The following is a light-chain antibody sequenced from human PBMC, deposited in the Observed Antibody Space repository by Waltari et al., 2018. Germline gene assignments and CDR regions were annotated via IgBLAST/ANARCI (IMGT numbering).Light chain of an antibody. V-gene: IGLV1-47*01. CDR3: AAWDDRLGGRV. Sequence: QSVLTPPPSASGTPGQRVTISCSGSSSSIGRYSVSWHQQVPGTAPKLLIYADNQRPSGVPDRFSGSKSGTSASLAISGLRSEDEADYFCAAWDDRLGGRVFGGGTKLTVL. J-gene: IGLJ3*02. CDR1: SSSIGRYS. CDR2: ADN.